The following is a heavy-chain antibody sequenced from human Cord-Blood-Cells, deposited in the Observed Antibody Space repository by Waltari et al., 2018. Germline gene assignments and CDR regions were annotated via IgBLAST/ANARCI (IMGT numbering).Heavy chain of an antibody. CDR3: ARERGSSSSGGDVVDY. V-gene: IGHV4-34*01. J-gene: IGHJ4*02. Sequence: QVQLQQWGAGLLKPSETLSLTCAVYGGSFSVYYWSWISQPPGKGLEWIGEINHSGSTNYNPSLKRRVTISVDTSKSQFSLKLSSVTAADTAVYYCARERGSSSSGGDVVDYWGQGTLVTVSS. CDR1: GGSFSVYY. CDR2: INHSGST. D-gene: IGHD6-6*01.